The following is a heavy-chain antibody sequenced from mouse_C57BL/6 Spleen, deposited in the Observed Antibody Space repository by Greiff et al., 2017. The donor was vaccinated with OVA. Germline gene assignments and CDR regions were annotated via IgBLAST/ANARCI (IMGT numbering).Heavy chain of an antibody. J-gene: IGHJ2*01. CDR2: IDPSTGCT. CDR3: TGKAHDFDY. CDR1: GYTFTDYE. Sequence: QVQLKQSGAELVRPGASVTLSCKASGYTFTDYEMHWVKQTPVHGLDWIGAIDPSTGCTTYNQKFKGKAILTADKSSSTAYMELRSLTSEDSAVYYCTGKAHDFDYWGQGTTLTVAS. V-gene: IGHV1-15*01.